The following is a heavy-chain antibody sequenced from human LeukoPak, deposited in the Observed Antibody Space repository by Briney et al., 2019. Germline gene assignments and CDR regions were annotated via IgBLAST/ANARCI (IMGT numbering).Heavy chain of an antibody. V-gene: IGHV4-30-4*01. CDR2: IYYSGST. J-gene: IGHJ6*04. D-gene: IGHD3-10*01. CDR3: ARVTITMVRGVPSPRNYYYYGMDV. Sequence: SETLSLTCTVSGGSISSGDYYWSWIRQPPGKGLEWIGYIYYSGSTYYNPSLKSRVTISVDTSENQFSLKLSSVTAADTAVYYCARVTITMVRGVPSPRNYYYYGMDVWGKGTTVTVSS. CDR1: GGSISSGDYY.